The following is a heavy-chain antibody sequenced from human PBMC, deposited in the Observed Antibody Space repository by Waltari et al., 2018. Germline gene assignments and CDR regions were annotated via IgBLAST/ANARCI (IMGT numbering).Heavy chain of an antibody. CDR2: IYYSGST. J-gene: IGHJ4*02. CDR1: GGSISSYY. D-gene: IGHD3-10*01. V-gene: IGHV4-59*01. Sequence: QVQLQESGPGLVKPSETLSLTCTVSGGSISSYYWSWIRQPPGKGLEWIGYIYYSGSTNYNPSLKSRVTISVDTSKNQFSLKLSSVTAADTAVYYCARGVWFGDPRVWGQGTLVTVSS. CDR3: ARGVWFGDPRV.